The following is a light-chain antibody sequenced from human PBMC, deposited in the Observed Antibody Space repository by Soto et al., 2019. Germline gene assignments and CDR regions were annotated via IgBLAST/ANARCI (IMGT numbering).Light chain of an antibody. J-gene: IGKJ3*01. Sequence: EIVLTQSPATVSLSPGERATLSCWASQSLSSYLAWYQQKPGQAPRLLIYDASNRANGIPARFTGSGSGTDFTLTISSLEPEDCAVYFCQEYEYHTSFTFGPGTKVDVK. CDR2: DAS. V-gene: IGKV3-11*01. CDR3: QEYEYHTSFT. CDR1: QSLSSY.